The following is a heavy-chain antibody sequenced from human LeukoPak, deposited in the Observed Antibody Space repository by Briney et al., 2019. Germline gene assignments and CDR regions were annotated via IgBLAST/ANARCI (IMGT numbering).Heavy chain of an antibody. CDR1: GFTFSAYW. J-gene: IGHJ4*02. D-gene: IGHD1-14*01. V-gene: IGHV3-7*01. CDR3: AREVWGPEY. CDR2: IKQDGSNK. Sequence: PGGSLRLSCAVSGFTFSAYWMSWVRQAPWKGLEWVASIKQDGSNKYYLDSVKGRFTISRDNTKNSVYLQMSSLRAEDTAVYYCAREVWGPEYWGQGTLVTVSS.